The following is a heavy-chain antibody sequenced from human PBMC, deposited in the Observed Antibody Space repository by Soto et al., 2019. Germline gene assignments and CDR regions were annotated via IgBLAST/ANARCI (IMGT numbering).Heavy chain of an antibody. CDR2: ISYDGSNK. CDR1: GFTFSSYG. Sequence: QVQLVESGGGVVQPGRSLRLSCAASGFTFSSYGMHWVRQAPGKGLEWVAVISYDGSNKYYADSVKGRFTISRDNSKNTLYLQMNSLRAEDTAVYYCAKAGRDSSGWGPDYYLDYWGQGTLVTVSS. V-gene: IGHV3-30*18. D-gene: IGHD6-19*01. CDR3: AKAGRDSSGWGPDYYLDY. J-gene: IGHJ4*02.